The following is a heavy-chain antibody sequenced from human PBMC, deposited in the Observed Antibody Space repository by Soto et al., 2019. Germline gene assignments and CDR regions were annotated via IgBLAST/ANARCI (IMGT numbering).Heavy chain of an antibody. Sequence: SSETLSLTCSVSGDSINNYYWSWIRQPPGKGLEWIGFVHYTGSANYNPSLKSRVTISVGTSKKQFSLRLSSVTAADSGVYYCAREGASRFRGFDYWGQGTLVTVSS. J-gene: IGHJ4*02. V-gene: IGHV4-59*01. CDR1: GDSINNYY. CDR2: VHYTGSA. CDR3: AREGASRFRGFDY. D-gene: IGHD2-2*01.